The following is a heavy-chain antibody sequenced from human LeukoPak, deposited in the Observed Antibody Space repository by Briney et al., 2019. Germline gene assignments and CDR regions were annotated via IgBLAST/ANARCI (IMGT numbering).Heavy chain of an antibody. CDR3: ARVPGYSGYFYGMDV. D-gene: IGHD5-12*01. V-gene: IGHV3-74*01. J-gene: IGHJ6*02. Sequence: GGSLRLSCAASGLTFSGNWMHWVRQAPGKGLVWVSRLDSDASITNYADSVKGRFTISSDNAKNTLYLQMNSLTAEDTAVYYCARVPGYSGYFYGMDVWGQGTTVTVSS. CDR2: LDSDASIT. CDR1: GLTFSGNW.